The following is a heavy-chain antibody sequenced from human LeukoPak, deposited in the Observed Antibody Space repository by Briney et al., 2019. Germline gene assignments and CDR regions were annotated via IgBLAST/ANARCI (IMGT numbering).Heavy chain of an antibody. Sequence: SETLSLTCTVSGVSISSYYWSWIRQPPGKGLEWIGYIYYSGSTNHNPSLKSRVTISVDTSKNQFSLRLSSVTAADTAVYYCARHLDYYGSGTYEFWGQGTLVTVSS. CDR1: GVSISSYY. V-gene: IGHV4-59*08. CDR2: IYYSGST. D-gene: IGHD3-10*01. J-gene: IGHJ4*02. CDR3: ARHLDYYGSGTYEF.